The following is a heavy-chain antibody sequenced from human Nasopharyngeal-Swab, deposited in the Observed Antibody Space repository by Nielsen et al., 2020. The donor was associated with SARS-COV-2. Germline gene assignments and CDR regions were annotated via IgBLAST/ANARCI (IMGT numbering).Heavy chain of an antibody. Sequence: GGSLRLSCKGSGYTFGTSWIGWVRQMPGKGLEWVGSIYPGDSDTRYSPSFQGQVTISADKSTSYTYLQWSRLEASDTAMHYCARQMDHDDIRTAFDVWGQGTMVTASS. CDR2: IYPGDSDT. CDR3: ARQMDHDDIRTAFDV. J-gene: IGHJ3*01. V-gene: IGHV5-51*01. CDR1: GYTFGTSW. D-gene: IGHD1-14*01.